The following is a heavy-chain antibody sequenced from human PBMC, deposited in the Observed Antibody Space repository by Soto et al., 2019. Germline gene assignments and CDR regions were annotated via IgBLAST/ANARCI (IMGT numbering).Heavy chain of an antibody. J-gene: IGHJ4*02. Sequence: EVQLVESGGGLVKPGGSLRLSCAASGFTFSNAWMSWVRQAPGKGLEWVGRIKSKTDGGTTDYAAPVKGRFTISRDDSKNTLYLQMNSLRTEDTAVYYCTTSSGFGGYDSPFNYWGQGTLVTVSS. D-gene: IGHD5-12*01. CDR1: GFTFSNAW. CDR2: IKSKTDGGTT. CDR3: TTSSGFGGYDSPFNY. V-gene: IGHV3-15*01.